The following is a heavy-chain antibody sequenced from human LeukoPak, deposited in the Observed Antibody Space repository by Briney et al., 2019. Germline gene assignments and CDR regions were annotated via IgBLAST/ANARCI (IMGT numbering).Heavy chain of an antibody. J-gene: IGHJ6*02. Sequence: QAGGSLRLSCAASGFIFSDHWMHWVRQAPGKGLVWLSRINNDGSSTIYADSVKGRFTFSRDNAENTLFLEMSSLRVEDTAVYYCARDSSGWYGYYYYGMDVWGQGTTVTVSS. D-gene: IGHD6-19*01. CDR1: GFIFSDHW. V-gene: IGHV3-74*01. CDR3: ARDSSGWYGYYYYGMDV. CDR2: INNDGSST.